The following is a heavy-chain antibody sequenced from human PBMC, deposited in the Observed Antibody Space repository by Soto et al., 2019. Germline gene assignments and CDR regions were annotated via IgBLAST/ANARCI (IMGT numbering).Heavy chain of an antibody. V-gene: IGHV4-34*01. CDR3: LANVVVPAANNWFDP. Sequence: QVQLQQWGAGLLKPSETLSLTCAVYGGSFSGYYWSWIRQPPGKGLEWIGEINHSGSTNYNPSLKSRVTISVDTSKNQFSLKLSSVTAADTAVYYCLANVVVPAANNWFDPWGQGTLVTVS. D-gene: IGHD2-2*01. CDR1: GGSFSGYY. J-gene: IGHJ5*02. CDR2: INHSGST.